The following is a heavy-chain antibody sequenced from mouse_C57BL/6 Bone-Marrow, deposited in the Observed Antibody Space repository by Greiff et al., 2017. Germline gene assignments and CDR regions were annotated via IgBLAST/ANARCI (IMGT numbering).Heavy chain of an antibody. Sequence: QVQLQQSGAELARPGASVKLSCKASGYTFTCYGISWVKQRTGQGLEWIGEIYPRSGNTYYNEKLKGKATLTADKSSSTAYMELRSLTSEDSAVYFCARRFITTLLANWYFDVWGTGTTVSVSS. V-gene: IGHV1-81*01. J-gene: IGHJ1*03. D-gene: IGHD1-1*01. CDR2: IYPRSGNT. CDR1: GYTFTCYG. CDR3: ARRFITTLLANWYFDV.